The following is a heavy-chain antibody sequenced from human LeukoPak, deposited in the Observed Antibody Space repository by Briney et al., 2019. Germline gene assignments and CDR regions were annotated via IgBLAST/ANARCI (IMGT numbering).Heavy chain of an antibody. CDR2: IYLSGNT. V-gene: IGHV4-30-2*01. D-gene: IGHD1-1*01. CDR1: GGSISSGGYS. Sequence: PSQTLSLTCAVSGGSISSGGYSWSWIRQPPGKGLEWIGYIYLSGNTYYNPSPKSRVTISVDRSKNQFSLKLSSVTAADTAVYYCARTPPTYAFDIWGQGTMVTVS. CDR3: ARTPPTYAFDI. J-gene: IGHJ3*02.